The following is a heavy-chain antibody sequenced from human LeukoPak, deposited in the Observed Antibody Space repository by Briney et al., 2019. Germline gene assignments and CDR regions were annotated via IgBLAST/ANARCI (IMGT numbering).Heavy chain of an antibody. CDR2: INPNSGGT. CDR1: GYTFTGYY. CDR3: ARDAAGYDLGVDY. D-gene: IGHD5-12*01. V-gene: IGHV1-2*02. Sequence: GASVKVSCKASGYTFTGYYMHWVRQAPGQGLEWMGWINPNSGGTNYAQKFQGRVTMTRDTSISTAYTELSRLRSDDTAVYYCARDAAGYDLGVDYWGQGTLVTVSS. J-gene: IGHJ4*02.